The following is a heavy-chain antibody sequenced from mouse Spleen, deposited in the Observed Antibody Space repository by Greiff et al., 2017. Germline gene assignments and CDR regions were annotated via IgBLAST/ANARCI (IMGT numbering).Heavy chain of an antibody. J-gene: IGHJ4*01. D-gene: IGHD2-1*01. CDR3: ARARNYGNYHVLYAMDD. CDR1: GYTFTSYW. V-gene: IGHV1-55*01. CDR2: IYPGSGST. Sequence: QVQLQQPGAELVKPGASVKMSCKASGYTFTSYWITWVKQRPGQGLEWIGDIYPGSGSTNYNEKFKSKATLTVDTSSSTAYMQVSSLTSEDSAVYYCARARNYGNYHVLYAMDDWGQGTSVTVSS.